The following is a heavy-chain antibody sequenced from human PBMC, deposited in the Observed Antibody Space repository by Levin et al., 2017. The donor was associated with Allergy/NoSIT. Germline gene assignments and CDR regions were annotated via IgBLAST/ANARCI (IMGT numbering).Heavy chain of an antibody. D-gene: IGHD6-6*01. J-gene: IGHJ1*01. CDR2: ISLGGSY. V-gene: IGHV4-34*01. CDR3: ARGDIAARLQH. Sequence: LSQTLSLTCTVYGGSFSGYYWSWIRQPPGKGLEWIAEISLGGSYNYNPSLKSRLSMSADTSNNQFSLKVRSVTAADTAVYYCARGDIAARLQHWGQGTLVTVSS. CDR1: GGSFSGYY.